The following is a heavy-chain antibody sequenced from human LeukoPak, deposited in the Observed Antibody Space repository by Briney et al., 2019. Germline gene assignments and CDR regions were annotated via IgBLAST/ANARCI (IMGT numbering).Heavy chain of an antibody. V-gene: IGHV3-30-3*01. D-gene: IGHD3-16*02. Sequence: GRSLRLSCAASGFTFSSYAMHWVRQAPGKGLEWVAVISYDGSNKYYADSVKGRSTISRDNSKNTLYLQMNSLRAEDTAVYYCARDFVEQAGYAFDIWGQGTMVTVSS. J-gene: IGHJ3*02. CDR1: GFTFSSYA. CDR3: ARDFVEQAGYAFDI. CDR2: ISYDGSNK.